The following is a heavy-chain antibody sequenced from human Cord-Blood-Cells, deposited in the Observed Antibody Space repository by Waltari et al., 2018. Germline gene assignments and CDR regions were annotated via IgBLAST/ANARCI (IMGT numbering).Heavy chain of an antibody. CDR2: IYDSGST. CDR1: AVSISSYY. Sequence: QVQLQESGPGLVKPSETLSLTCTVPAVSISSYYWSWTRQPPGKGLEWIGYIYDSGSTNYNPSLKSRVTISVDTSKNQFSLKLSSVTAADTAVYYCARAWGWNWYFDLWGRGTLVTVSS. CDR3: ARAWGWNWYFDL. V-gene: IGHV4-59*01. D-gene: IGHD7-27*01. J-gene: IGHJ2*01.